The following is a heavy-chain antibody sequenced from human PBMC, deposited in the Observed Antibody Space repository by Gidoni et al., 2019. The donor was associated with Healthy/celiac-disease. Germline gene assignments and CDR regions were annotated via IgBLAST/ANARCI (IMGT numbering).Heavy chain of an antibody. V-gene: IGHV3-20*04. CDR1: GFPFDDYG. D-gene: IGHD2-15*01. CDR2: INWNGGST. J-gene: IGHJ3*02. CDR3: ARARMGGGGQKSGAFDI. Sequence: EVQLVESGGGVVRPGGSLRLSCAASGFPFDDYGRSWVRQAPGKGLEWVSGINWNGGSTGYADSVKGRFTISRDNAKNSLYLQMNSLRAEDTALYYCARARMGGGGQKSGAFDIWGQGTMVTVSS.